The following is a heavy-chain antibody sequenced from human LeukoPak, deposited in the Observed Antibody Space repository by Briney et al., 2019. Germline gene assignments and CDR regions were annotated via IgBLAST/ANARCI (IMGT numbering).Heavy chain of an antibody. CDR3: ARDVRGPHVY. D-gene: IGHD3-10*01. Sequence: GRSLRLSCVASGFTIHNDWMHWVRQAPGEGRVWVLQASPDGSVTNCADSVEVRFTISTDNAKNTLYLQMNSLTAEDTAVYFCARDVRGPHVYWGQGTLVTVSP. V-gene: IGHV3-74*01. CDR1: GFTIHNDW. J-gene: IGHJ4*02. CDR2: ASPDGSVT.